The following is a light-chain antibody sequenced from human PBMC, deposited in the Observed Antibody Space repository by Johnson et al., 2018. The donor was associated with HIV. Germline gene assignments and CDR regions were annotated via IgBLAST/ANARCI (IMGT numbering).Light chain of an antibody. V-gene: IGLV1-51*01. CDR1: SSNIGNNY. CDR3: GTWDSSLSACV. J-gene: IGLJ1*01. Sequence: QSVLTQPPSVSAAPGQKVTISCSGSSSNIGNNYVSWYQQLPGTAPKLLIYDNNKRPSRIPDRFSGSKSGTSATLGITGLQTGDEAYYYCGTWDSSLSACVFGTGTKVTVL. CDR2: DNN.